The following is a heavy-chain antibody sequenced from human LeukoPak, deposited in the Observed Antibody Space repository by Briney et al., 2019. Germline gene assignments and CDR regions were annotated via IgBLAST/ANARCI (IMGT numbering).Heavy chain of an antibody. CDR1: GGSISSYY. J-gene: IGHJ6*03. CDR2: IYYSGST. CDR3: ARVEGGYCSSTSCPMDV. V-gene: IGHV4-59*12. D-gene: IGHD2-2*03. Sequence: SETLSLTCTVSGGSISSYYWSWIRQPPGKGLEWIGYIYYSGSTNYNPSLKSRVTISVDTSKNQFSLKLSSVTAADTAVYYCARVEGGYCSSTSCPMDVWGKGTTVTVSS.